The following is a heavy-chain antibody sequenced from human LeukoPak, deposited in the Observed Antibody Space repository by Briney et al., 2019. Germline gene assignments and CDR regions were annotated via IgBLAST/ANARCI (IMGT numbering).Heavy chain of an antibody. J-gene: IGHJ6*02. CDR2: ISWNSDNT. CDR3: ARDMDIVVVVAAESYYYYGMDV. CDR1: GFTFDDYA. Sequence: GGSLRLSCAASGFTFDDYAMHWVRQVPGKGLEWVSGISWNSDNTGYAESVKGRVTISRDNAKNSLYLQMNSLRAEDTAVYYCARDMDIVVVVAAESYYYYGMDVWGQGTTVTVSS. D-gene: IGHD2-15*01. V-gene: IGHV3-9*01.